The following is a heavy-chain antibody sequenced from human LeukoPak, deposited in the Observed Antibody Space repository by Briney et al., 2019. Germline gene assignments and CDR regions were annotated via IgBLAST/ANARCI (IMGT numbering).Heavy chain of an antibody. CDR2: INPTGDST. Sequence: ASVKVSCKTSGYSFTNYGITWVRQAPGQGLEWMGLINPTGDSTGYAQRFQGRITMTRDMSTSTDYMELSSLRSEDTAIYYCARDNSLGDNAWWFDPWGQGTLVTVSS. CDR1: GYSFTNYG. CDR3: ARDNSLGDNAWWFDP. J-gene: IGHJ5*02. V-gene: IGHV1-46*01. D-gene: IGHD1-26*01.